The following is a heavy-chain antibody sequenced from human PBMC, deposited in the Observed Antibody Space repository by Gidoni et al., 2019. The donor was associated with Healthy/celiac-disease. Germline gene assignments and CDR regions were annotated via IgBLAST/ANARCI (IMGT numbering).Heavy chain of an antibody. V-gene: IGHV3-9*01. CDR3: AKKDY. J-gene: IGHJ4*02. Sequence: EVQLVESGGVLVQPGRSLRLSCAASGFTFDDCAMHWVRQAPGKGLEWVSGISWNSGSIGYADSVKGRFTISRDNAKNSRYLQMNSLRAEDTALYYCAKKDYWGQGTLVTVSS. CDR2: ISWNSGSI. CDR1: GFTFDDCA.